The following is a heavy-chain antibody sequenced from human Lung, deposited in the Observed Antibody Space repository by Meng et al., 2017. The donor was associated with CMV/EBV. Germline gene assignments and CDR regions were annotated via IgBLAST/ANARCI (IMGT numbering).Heavy chain of an antibody. V-gene: IGHV4-59*12. CDR2: ISYDGTT. CDR1: GGVINVYY. Sequence: GSLRLXCAVSGGVINVYYWSWIRQPPGKGLEWVGSISYDGTTSYNPSLNSRVTISLDTSKSQFSLKLTSVTAADTALYYCAGLLPSGKYVHHWFDPWGKGTXVTVSS. J-gene: IGHJ5*01. CDR3: AGLLPSGKYVHHWFDP. D-gene: IGHD3-10*02.